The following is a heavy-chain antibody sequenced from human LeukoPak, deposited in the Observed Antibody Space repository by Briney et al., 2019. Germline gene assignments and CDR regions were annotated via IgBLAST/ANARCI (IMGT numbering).Heavy chain of an antibody. CDR2: ISDSGTT. V-gene: IGHV4-59*01. CDR1: GGSISRYY. CDR3: ARVSWFPGTSYYYMDV. Sequence: SETLSLTCTVSGGSISRYYWSWIRQPPGKGLEWFGYISDSGTTNYNPSLKSRVTISVDTSKKQFSLKLSSVTAADTAVYYCARVSWFPGTSYYYMDVWGKGTTITVSS. J-gene: IGHJ6*03. D-gene: IGHD1-1*01.